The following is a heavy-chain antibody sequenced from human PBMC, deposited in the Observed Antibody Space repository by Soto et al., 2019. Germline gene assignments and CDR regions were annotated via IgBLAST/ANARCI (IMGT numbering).Heavy chain of an antibody. CDR1: GGSISSSNW. Sequence: QVQLQESGPGLVKPSGTLSLTCAVSGGSISSSNWWSWVRQPPGKGLEWIGEIYHSGSTNYNPSLKSRVTRAGAKSKNQYSLTLSSGTAADTAVYYSASGPGWLGHRSYYFDYWGQGTLVTVSS. V-gene: IGHV4-4*02. CDR2: IYHSGST. D-gene: IGHD6-19*01. CDR3: ASGPGWLGHRSYYFDY. J-gene: IGHJ4*02.